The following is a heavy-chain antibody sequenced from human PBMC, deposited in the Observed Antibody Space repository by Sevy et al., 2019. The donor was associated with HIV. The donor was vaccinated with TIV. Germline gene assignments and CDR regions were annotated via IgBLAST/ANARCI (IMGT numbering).Heavy chain of an antibody. Sequence: SESLSLTCTVSDGSVSGYFWSWIRQPPGRGLEWIGNIHHGGTTKYNPSLKSRLTISIDTSKNQFSLILTSATAADTAVYYCTRLDRSGHSDYWGQGTPVTVSS. CDR3: TRLDRSGHSDY. V-gene: IGHV4-59*02. CDR1: DGSVSGYF. J-gene: IGHJ4*02. D-gene: IGHD3-22*01. CDR2: IHHGGTT.